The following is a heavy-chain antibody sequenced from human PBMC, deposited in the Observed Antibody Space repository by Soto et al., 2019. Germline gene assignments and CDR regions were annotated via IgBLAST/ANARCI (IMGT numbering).Heavy chain of an antibody. CDR3: ATDPSVAAAGIQPRKFDY. J-gene: IGHJ4*02. CDR2: FDPEDGET. Sequence: ASVKVSCKVSGYTLTELSMHWVRQAPGKGLEWMGGFDPEDGETIYAQKFQGRVTMTEDTSTDTAYMELSSLRSEDTAVYYCATDPSVAAAGIQPRKFDYWGQGTLVTVSS. V-gene: IGHV1-24*01. CDR1: GYTLTELS. D-gene: IGHD6-13*01.